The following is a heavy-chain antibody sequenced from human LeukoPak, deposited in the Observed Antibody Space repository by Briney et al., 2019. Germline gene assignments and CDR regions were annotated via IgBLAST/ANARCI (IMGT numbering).Heavy chain of an antibody. D-gene: IGHD3-10*01. CDR3: WAPPTGAGGGSDYIY. CDR2: IYPGDSDT. CDR1: GYSLTSYW. V-gene: IGHV5-51*01. J-gene: IGHJ4*02. Sequence: GEPLKISCKGSGYSLTSYWIGCVRQMPGKGLKWMGIIYPGDSDTRYSPSFQGQTTIPADKSISTAYLHWSSLKASDTAMYYCWAPPTGAGGGSDYIYWGQGTLLTVSS.